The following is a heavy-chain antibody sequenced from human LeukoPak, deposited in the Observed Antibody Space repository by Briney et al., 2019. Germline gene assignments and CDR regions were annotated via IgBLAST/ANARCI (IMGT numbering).Heavy chain of an antibody. D-gene: IGHD2-15*01. Sequence: ASVKVSCKVSGYTLTELSMHWVRQAPGKGLEWMGGFDPEDSETIYAQKFQGRVTMTEDTSTDTAYMELSSLRSEDTAVYYCATDGSDCSGGSCYSYGMDVWGKGTTVTVSS. CDR3: ATDGSDCSGGSCYSYGMDV. CDR2: FDPEDSET. CDR1: GYTLTELS. V-gene: IGHV1-24*01. J-gene: IGHJ6*04.